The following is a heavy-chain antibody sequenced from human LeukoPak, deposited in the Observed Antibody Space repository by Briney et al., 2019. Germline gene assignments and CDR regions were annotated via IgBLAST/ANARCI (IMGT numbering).Heavy chain of an antibody. D-gene: IGHD3-3*01. CDR2: INHSGST. CDR3: ARAADRVTIFGVALNWFDP. J-gene: IGHJ5*02. V-gene: IGHV4-34*01. Sequence: SETLSLTCAVYGGSFSGYYWSWIRQSPGKGLEWIGEINHSGSTNYNPSLKSRVTISVDTSKNQFSLKLSSVTAADTAVYYCARAADRVTIFGVALNWFDPWGQGTLVTVSS. CDR1: GGSFSGYY.